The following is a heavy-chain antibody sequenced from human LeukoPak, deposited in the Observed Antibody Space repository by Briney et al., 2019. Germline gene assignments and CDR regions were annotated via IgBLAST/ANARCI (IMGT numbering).Heavy chain of an antibody. CDR2: MYHTGST. CDR1: GYSISSGYY. J-gene: IGHJ4*02. CDR3: ARTLFRGVIIAAPFDY. D-gene: IGHD3-10*01. Sequence: SETLSLTCTVSGYSISSGYYWGWIRQPPGKGLEWIGSMYHTGSTYYNPSLKSRVTISIDTSKNQFSLKLTSVTAADTAVYYCARTLFRGVIIAAPFDYWGQGSLVTVSS. V-gene: IGHV4-38-2*02.